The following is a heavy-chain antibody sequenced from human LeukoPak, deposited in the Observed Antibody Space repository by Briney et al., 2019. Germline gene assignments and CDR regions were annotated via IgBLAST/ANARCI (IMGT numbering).Heavy chain of an antibody. CDR1: GFTFSSYW. CDR2: IKQDGSEK. D-gene: IGHD1-26*01. V-gene: IGHV3-7*01. Sequence: GGSLRLSCAASGFTFSSYWMSWVRQAPGKGLEWVANIKQDGSEKYYVDSVKGRFTISRDNAKNAKNSLYLQMNSLRAEDTAVYYCARDPYSGTYGDTYYYYMDVWGKGTTVTISS. CDR3: ARDPYSGTYGDTYYYYMDV. J-gene: IGHJ6*03.